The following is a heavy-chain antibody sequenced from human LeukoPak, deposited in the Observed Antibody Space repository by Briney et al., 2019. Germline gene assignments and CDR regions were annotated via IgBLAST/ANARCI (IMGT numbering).Heavy chain of an antibody. J-gene: IGHJ4*02. Sequence: GESLKISCKGSGYSFTSYWITWVRRMPGKGLEWMGKIDPSDSYTNYSPSFQGHVTISADKSISTAYLQWSSLKASDTAMYYCARVDQQLADYWGQGTLVTVSS. CDR2: IDPSDSYT. D-gene: IGHD6-6*01. CDR3: ARVDQQLADY. CDR1: GYSFTSYW. V-gene: IGHV5-10-1*01.